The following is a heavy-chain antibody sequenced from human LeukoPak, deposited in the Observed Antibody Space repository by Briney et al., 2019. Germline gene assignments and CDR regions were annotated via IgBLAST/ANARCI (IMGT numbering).Heavy chain of an antibody. Sequence: ASVKVSCKASGGTFSSYAISWVRQAPGQGLEWMGGIIPIFGTANYAQKFQGRVTITADKSTSTAYMELSSLRSDETAVYYCARVDLLTGYFFDYWGQGTLVTVSS. CDR2: IIPIFGTA. D-gene: IGHD3-9*01. CDR1: GGTFSSYA. V-gene: IGHV1-69*06. J-gene: IGHJ4*02. CDR3: ARVDLLTGYFFDY.